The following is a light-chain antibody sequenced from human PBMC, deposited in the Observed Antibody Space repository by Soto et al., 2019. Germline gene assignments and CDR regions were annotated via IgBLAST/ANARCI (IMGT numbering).Light chain of an antibody. J-gene: IGLJ1*01. V-gene: IGLV2-14*03. CDR2: DVS. Sequence: QSVLTQPASVSGSPGQSITISCTGTSSDVGGYNYVSWYQQHPGKAPKLMIYDVSNRPSGVSNRFSGSKSGNTASLTISGLQAEDEADYYCGSYTSSSTYVFGTETKVTVL. CDR1: SSDVGGYNY. CDR3: GSYTSSSTYV.